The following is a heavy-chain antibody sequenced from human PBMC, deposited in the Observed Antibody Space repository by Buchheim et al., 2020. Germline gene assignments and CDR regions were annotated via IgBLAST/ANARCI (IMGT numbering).Heavy chain of an antibody. D-gene: IGHD3-16*01. J-gene: IGHJ4*02. V-gene: IGHV4-30-4*07. CDR1: GGSISSGGYS. CDR3: ARVVITFGGVLYFDY. CDR2: IYYSGST. Sequence: QVQLQESGPGLVKPSQTLSLTCAVSGGSISSGGYSWSWIRHPPRKGLEWIGYIYYSGSTYYNPSLKSRVTISVDTSKNQFSLKLSSVTAADTAVYYCARVVITFGGVLYFDYWGQGTL.